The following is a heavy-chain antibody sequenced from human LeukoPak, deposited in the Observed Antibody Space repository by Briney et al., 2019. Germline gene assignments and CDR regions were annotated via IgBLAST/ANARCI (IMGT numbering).Heavy chain of an antibody. Sequence: GGSLRLSCAASGFTVSSNYMSWVRQAPGKGLEWVSAISSGGSTYYADSVKGRFTISRDNSKNTLYLQMNSLRAEDTAVYYCARDPSNPTAFDYWGQGTLVTVSS. V-gene: IGHV3-66*02. CDR3: ARDPSNPTAFDY. CDR1: GFTVSSNY. J-gene: IGHJ4*02. D-gene: IGHD6-6*01. CDR2: ISSGGST.